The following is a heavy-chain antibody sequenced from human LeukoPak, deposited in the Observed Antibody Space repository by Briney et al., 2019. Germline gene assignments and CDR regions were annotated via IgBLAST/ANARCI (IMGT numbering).Heavy chain of an antibody. Sequence: GASVKVPCKASGGTFSSYAISWVRQAPGQGLEWMGGIIPIFGTANYAQKFQGRVTITADESTSTAYMELSSLRSDDTAVYYCARFLPQKWELSGNWFDPWGQGTLVTVSS. V-gene: IGHV1-69*13. J-gene: IGHJ5*02. CDR2: IIPIFGTA. D-gene: IGHD1-26*01. CDR3: ARFLPQKWELSGNWFDP. CDR1: GGTFSSYA.